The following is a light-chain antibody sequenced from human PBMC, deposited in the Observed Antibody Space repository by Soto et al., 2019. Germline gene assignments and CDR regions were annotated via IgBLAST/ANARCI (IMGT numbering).Light chain of an antibody. J-gene: IGKJ2*01. CDR3: QQLNSYLPYT. Sequence: DIQLTQSPSFLSASVGDRVTITCRASQGISSYLAWYQEKPGKAPKLLIYAASTLQSGVPSRFIGSGSGTEFTLTISSLQPEDFVTYYCQQLNSYLPYTFGQGTKLEIK. CDR1: QGISSY. V-gene: IGKV1-9*01. CDR2: AAS.